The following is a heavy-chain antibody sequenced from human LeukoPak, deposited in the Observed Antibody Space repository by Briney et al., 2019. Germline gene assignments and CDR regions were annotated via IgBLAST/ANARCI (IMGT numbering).Heavy chain of an antibody. CDR2: TYYRSKWYN. CDR1: GDSVSSNSAA. D-gene: IGHD3-22*01. Sequence: PSQTLSLTCAISGDSVSSNSAAWNWIRQSPSRGLEWLGRTYYRSKWYNDYAVSVKSRITINPDTSKNQFSLQLNSVTPEDTAVYYCARDYLHYYDSSGYSDDAFDIWGQGTMVTVSS. J-gene: IGHJ3*02. CDR3: ARDYLHYYDSSGYSDDAFDI. V-gene: IGHV6-1*01.